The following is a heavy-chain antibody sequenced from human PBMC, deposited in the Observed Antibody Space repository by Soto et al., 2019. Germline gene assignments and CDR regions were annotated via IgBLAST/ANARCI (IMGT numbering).Heavy chain of an antibody. D-gene: IGHD3-22*01. J-gene: IGHJ4*02. Sequence: GGSLRLSCAASGFTFSSYGMHWVRQAPGKGLEWVAVIWYDGSNKYYADSVKGRFTISRDNSKNTLYLQMNSLRAEDTAVYYCARDIKIHHTPIYDSQYYFDYWGQGTLVTVSS. CDR3: ARDIKIHHTPIYDSQYYFDY. CDR2: IWYDGSNK. V-gene: IGHV3-33*01. CDR1: GFTFSSYG.